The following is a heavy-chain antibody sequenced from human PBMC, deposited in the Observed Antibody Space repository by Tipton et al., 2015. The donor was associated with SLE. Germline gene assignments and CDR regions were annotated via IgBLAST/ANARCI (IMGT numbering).Heavy chain of an antibody. D-gene: IGHD2-8*01. J-gene: IGHJ4*02. CDR1: FYSISPYY. CDR3: AREVHGRFPI. V-gene: IGHV4-59*01. CDR2: IHSSGTT. Sequence: LSLPFPFSFYSISPYYWTWIRQTPGKGLEWIGYIHSSGTTNYSPSLNSRVTMSVDTSKNQFSLRLTSVTAADSAVYYCAREVHGRFPIWGQGALVTVSS.